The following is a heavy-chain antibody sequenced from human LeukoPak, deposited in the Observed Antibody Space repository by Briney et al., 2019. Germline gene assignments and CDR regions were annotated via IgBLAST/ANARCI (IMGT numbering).Heavy chain of an antibody. J-gene: IGHJ6*04. CDR1: GFTFSSYS. CDR2: ISSSSSYI. Sequence: GGSLRLSCAASGFTFSSYSMNWVRQAPGKGLEWVSSISSSSSYIYYADSVKGRFTISRDNAKNSLYLQMNSLRAEDTAVYYCARAVNPPAYFVFMDVWGKETTVTVSS. V-gene: IGHV3-21*01. D-gene: IGHD2/OR15-2a*01. CDR3: ARAVNPPAYFVFMDV.